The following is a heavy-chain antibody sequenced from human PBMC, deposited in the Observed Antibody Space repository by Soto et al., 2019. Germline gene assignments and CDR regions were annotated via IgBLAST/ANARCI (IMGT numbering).Heavy chain of an antibody. D-gene: IGHD5-12*01. CDR1: GGTFSSYA. Sequence: EASVKVSCKASGGTFSSYAISWVRQAPGQGLEWMGGIIPIFGTANYAQKFQGRVTITADKSTSTAYMELSSLRSEDTAVYYCAREGRDGYNFPHNPNWFDPWGQGTLVTVSS. V-gene: IGHV1-69*06. CDR3: AREGRDGYNFPHNPNWFDP. J-gene: IGHJ5*02. CDR2: IIPIFGTA.